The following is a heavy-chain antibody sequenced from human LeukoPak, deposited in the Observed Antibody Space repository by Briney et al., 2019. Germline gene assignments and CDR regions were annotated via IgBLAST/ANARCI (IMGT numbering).Heavy chain of an antibody. D-gene: IGHD5-18*01. CDR3: ARDLFPGMDTAMVSMDY. V-gene: IGHV3-30*04. J-gene: IGHJ4*02. CDR2: ISYDGSNK. CDR1: GFTFSSYA. Sequence: AGSLRLSCAASGFTFSSYAMHWVRQAPGKGLEWVAVISYDGSNKYYADSVKGRFTISRDNSKNTLYLQMNSLRAEDTAVYYCARDLFPGMDTAMVSMDYWGQGTLVTVSS.